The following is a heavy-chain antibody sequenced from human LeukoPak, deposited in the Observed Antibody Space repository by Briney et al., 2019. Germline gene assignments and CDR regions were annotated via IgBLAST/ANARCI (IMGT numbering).Heavy chain of an antibody. V-gene: IGHV4-59*01. J-gene: IGHJ4*02. CDR1: GGSISSYY. CDR2: IYYSGST. D-gene: IGHD3-22*01. CDR3: ARLTYYYDSSGYSFDY. Sequence: SETLSLTYTVSGGSISSYYWSWIRQPPGKGLEWIGYIYYSGSTNYNPSLKSRVTISVDTSKNQFSLKLSSVTAADTAVYYCARLTYYYDSSGYSFDYWGQGTLVTVSS.